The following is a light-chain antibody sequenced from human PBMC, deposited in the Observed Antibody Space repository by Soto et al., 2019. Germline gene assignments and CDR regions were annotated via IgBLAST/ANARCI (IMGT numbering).Light chain of an antibody. CDR2: GNS. J-gene: IGLJ3*02. CDR1: SSNIGASYA. V-gene: IGLV1-40*01. Sequence: QAVVTQPPSVSGAPGQRVTISCTGSSSNIGASYAVHWYQQLPGTAPKLLIYGNSNRPSGVPDRFSGSKSGTSASLAITGLQAEDEADHYCQSYDSSLSGSVFGGGTKVTVL. CDR3: QSYDSSLSGSV.